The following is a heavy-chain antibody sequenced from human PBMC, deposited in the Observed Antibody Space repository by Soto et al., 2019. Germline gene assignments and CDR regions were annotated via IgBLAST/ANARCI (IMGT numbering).Heavy chain of an antibody. CDR1: GYTFTSYA. J-gene: IGHJ4*02. CDR2: ISAXNDNT. Sequence: XXVXVSCKASGYTFTSYAMHWVRQAPGQGLEWMXWISAXNDNTKYAQKLXGRDTMTTXTSTRTAYMELRSLRSDDTAVYYCARESPHADYWGQGTLVTVSS. V-gene: IGHV1-18*01. CDR3: ARESPHADY.